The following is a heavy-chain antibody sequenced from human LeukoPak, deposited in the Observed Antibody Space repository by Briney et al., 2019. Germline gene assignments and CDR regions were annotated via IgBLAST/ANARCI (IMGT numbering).Heavy chain of an antibody. CDR1: GFTFRRYA. CDR2: ISSNGGST. V-gene: IGHV3-64D*06. Sequence: GGSLRLSCSASGFTFRRYAMHWVRQAPGKGLEYVSAISSNGGSTYYADSVKGRFTISRDNSRNTLHLQMSSLRVEDTAVYYCVKDSSSGSYSDYWGQGTLVTVSP. CDR3: VKDSSSGSYSDY. J-gene: IGHJ4*02. D-gene: IGHD3-10*01.